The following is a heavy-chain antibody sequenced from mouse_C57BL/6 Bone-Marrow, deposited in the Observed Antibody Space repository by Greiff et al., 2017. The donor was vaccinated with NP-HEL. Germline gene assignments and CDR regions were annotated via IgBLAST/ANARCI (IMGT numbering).Heavy chain of an antibody. D-gene: IGHD1-1*01. Sequence: VQLKESGTVLARPGASVKMSCKTSGYTFTSYWMHWVKQRPGQGLEWIGAIYPGNSDTSYNQKFKGKVKLTAVTSASTAYMELSSLTNEDSAVYYCTRPYYYGSSPWFAYWGQGTLVTVSA. J-gene: IGHJ3*01. CDR3: TRPYYYGSSPWFAY. V-gene: IGHV1-5*01. CDR1: GYTFTSYW. CDR2: IYPGNSDT.